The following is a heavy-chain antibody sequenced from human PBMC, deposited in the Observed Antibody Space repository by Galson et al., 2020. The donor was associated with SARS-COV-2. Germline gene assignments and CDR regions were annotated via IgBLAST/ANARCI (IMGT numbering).Heavy chain of an antibody. CDR1: DFSLSTPGVG. J-gene: IGHJ4*02. CDR2: IYWDDDK. V-gene: IGHV2-5*02. CDR3: AHVLSSSPGAFDF. Sequence: SGPTLVKPTQTLTLTCIVSDFSLSTPGVGVGWIRQPPGKALEWLALIYWDDDKGYSPSLKTRLTITKDTSKSQVVLTMTNVDPKDTGTYYCAHVLSSSPGAFDFWGPGTLVTVSS. D-gene: IGHD6-6*01.